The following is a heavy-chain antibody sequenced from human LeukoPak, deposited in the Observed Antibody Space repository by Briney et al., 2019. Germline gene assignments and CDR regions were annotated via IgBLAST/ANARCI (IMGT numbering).Heavy chain of an antibody. J-gene: IGHJ4*02. CDR2: IKQDGSER. CDR1: GFTFSGFL. D-gene: IGHD3-10*01. CDR3: ARAGSHWHYVY. V-gene: IGHV3-7*01. Sequence: GGSLRLSCATSGFTFSGFLMSWVRQSPTKGLEWVANIKQDGSERYYVDSVKGRFTISRDNAKNSLSLQMNNLRVEDTAVYYCARAGSHWHYVYWGQGTVVTVSS.